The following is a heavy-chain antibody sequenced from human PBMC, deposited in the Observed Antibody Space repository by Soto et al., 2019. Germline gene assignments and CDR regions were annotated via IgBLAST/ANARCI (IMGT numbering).Heavy chain of an antibody. CDR2: IIPIFGTA. D-gene: IGHD3-10*01. CDR1: GGTFSSYA. J-gene: IGHJ6*02. V-gene: IGHV1-69*12. Sequence: QVQLVQSGAEVKKPGSSVKVSCKASGGTFSSYAISWVRQAPGQGLEWLGGIIPIFGTANYAQKFQGRVTITADESTSTAYKELSSLRSEDTAVYYCARDLKYYGSGSPSYGMDVWGQGTTVTVSS. CDR3: ARDLKYYGSGSPSYGMDV.